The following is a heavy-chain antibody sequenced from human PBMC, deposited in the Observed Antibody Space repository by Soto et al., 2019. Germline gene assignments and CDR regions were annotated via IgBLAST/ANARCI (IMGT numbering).Heavy chain of an antibody. CDR3: ARAVAVPADFDY. J-gene: IGHJ4*02. D-gene: IGHD6-19*01. CDR1: GYTFTGYA. V-gene: IGHV1-3*05. CDR2: INAGNGNT. Sequence: QVQLVQSGAEEKKPGASVKVSCKASGYTFTGYAMHWVRQAPGQRLEWMGWINAGNGNTKYSQKFQGRVTMTRDTSASTAYMELSSLRSEDTAVYSCARAVAVPADFDYWGQGTLVTVSS.